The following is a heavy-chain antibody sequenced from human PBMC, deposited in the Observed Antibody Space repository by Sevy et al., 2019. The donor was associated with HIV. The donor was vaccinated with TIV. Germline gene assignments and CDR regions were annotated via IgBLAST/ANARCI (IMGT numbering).Heavy chain of an antibody. V-gene: IGHV1-24*01. CDR2: FDPEDGET. J-gene: IGHJ4*02. CDR3: ATTKDYYENSGYPFDD. CDR1: GYTLTKLS. Sequence: ASVKVSCKVSGYTLTKLSMNWVRQAPGKGLEWRGTFDPEDGETIDAQNFQGRVTMTEDTSTDTAYMELSSLRSEDTAVYYCATTKDYYENSGYPFDDWRQGTLVTVSS. D-gene: IGHD3-22*01.